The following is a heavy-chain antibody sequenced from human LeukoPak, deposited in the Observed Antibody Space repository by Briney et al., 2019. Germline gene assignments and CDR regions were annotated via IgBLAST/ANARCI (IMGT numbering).Heavy chain of an antibody. CDR3: ASTYYHGSGSRTIDY. V-gene: IGHV4-59*01. J-gene: IGHJ4*02. D-gene: IGHD3-10*01. CDR2: IYYSGST. CDR1: GGSISSYY. Sequence: SETLSLTCTVSGGSISSYYWSWIRQPPGKGLEWIGYIYYSGSTNYNPSLKSRVTISVDTSKNQFSLKLSSVTAADTAVYYCASTYYHGSGSRTIDYWGQGTLVTVSS.